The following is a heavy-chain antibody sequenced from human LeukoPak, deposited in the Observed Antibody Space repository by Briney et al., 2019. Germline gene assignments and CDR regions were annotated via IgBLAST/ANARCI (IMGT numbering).Heavy chain of an antibody. V-gene: IGHV1-46*01. CDR3: ARDAFTSGLFDY. J-gene: IGHJ4*02. CDR2: INPSGGST. CDR1: GYTFTSYY. Sequence: ASVKVSCKASGYTFTSYYMHWVRQAPGQGLEWMATINPSGGSTSYAQKFQGRVTMTRDTSTSTVYMELSSLRSEDTAVYYCARDAFTSGLFDYWGQGTLITVSS. D-gene: IGHD3-22*01.